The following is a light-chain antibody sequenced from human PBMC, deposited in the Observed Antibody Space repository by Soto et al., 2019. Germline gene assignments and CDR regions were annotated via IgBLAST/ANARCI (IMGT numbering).Light chain of an antibody. CDR3: LQHNSYPYT. V-gene: IGKV1-17*01. Sequence: DIQMTQSPSSLSASVGDRVTITCRASQAIRNDLAWYQLKLGKAPKCLIYDASSLQSGVPSRFSGSGSGTEFNLTISSLQPEDFANYSCLQHNSYPYTIGQGTKLEIK. J-gene: IGKJ2*01. CDR2: DAS. CDR1: QAIRND.